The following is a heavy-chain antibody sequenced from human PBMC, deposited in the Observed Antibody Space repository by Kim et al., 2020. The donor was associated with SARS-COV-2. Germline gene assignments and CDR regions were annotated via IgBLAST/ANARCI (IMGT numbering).Heavy chain of an antibody. CDR3: ARGLHVDIVATIFPHPTSRGLDY. D-gene: IGHD5-12*01. CDR2: INHSGST. CDR1: GGSFSGYY. J-gene: IGHJ4*02. Sequence: SETLSLTCAVYGGSFSGYYWSWIRQPPGKGLEWIGEINHSGSTNYNPSLKSRVTISVDTSKNQFSLKLSSVTAADTAVYYCARGLHVDIVATIFPHPTSRGLDYWGQGTLVTVSS. V-gene: IGHV4-34*01.